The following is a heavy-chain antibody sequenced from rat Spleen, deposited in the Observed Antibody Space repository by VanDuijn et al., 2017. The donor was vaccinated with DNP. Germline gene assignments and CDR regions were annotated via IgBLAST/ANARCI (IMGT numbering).Heavy chain of an antibody. J-gene: IGHJ2*01. CDR3: TTDFERGY. V-gene: IGHV5-20*01. Sequence: EVQLVESGGNLVQVGRSLKLSCEASGFTFSDYTMAWVRQAPTKGLEWVAYIRYDGGTTYYGDSVKGRFTISRDNAKSILYLQMDSLRSEDTATYYCTTDFERGYWGQGVMVTVSS. CDR2: IRYDGGTT. CDR1: GFTFSDYT. D-gene: IGHD1-11*01.